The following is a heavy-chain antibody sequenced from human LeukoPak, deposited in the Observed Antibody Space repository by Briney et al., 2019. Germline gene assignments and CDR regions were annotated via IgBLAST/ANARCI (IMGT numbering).Heavy chain of an antibody. D-gene: IGHD2-21*01. V-gene: IGHV3-15*01. CDR3: ATRGGAQSNAFNY. CDR2: IKSKIDGGTT. Sequence: GGSLRLSCAASGFTFSSYWMSWVRQAPGKGLEWVGRIKSKIDGGTTAYAAPVKGRFTISRDDSRNTVSLQMNGLKTEDTAVYYCATRGGAQSNAFNYWGQGTLVTVSS. J-gene: IGHJ4*02. CDR1: GFTFSSYW.